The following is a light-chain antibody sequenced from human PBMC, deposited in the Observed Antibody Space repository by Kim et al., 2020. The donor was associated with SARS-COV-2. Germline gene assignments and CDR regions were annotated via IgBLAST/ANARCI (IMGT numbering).Light chain of an antibody. CDR2: AAS. J-gene: IGKJ2*01. V-gene: IGKV1-16*02. Sequence: DIQMTQSPSSMSASVGDRVTITCRASQDITNYLAWFQQAPGKAPKRLIYAASILQSGVPSKFSGSGSGTSFTLTITSLQPEDFATYYCQQYYSYPRTFGQGTKLEI. CDR3: QQYYSYPRT. CDR1: QDITNY.